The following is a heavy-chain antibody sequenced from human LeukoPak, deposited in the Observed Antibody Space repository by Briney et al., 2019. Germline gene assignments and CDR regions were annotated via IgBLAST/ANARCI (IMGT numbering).Heavy chain of an antibody. CDR3: ARDRVGATDYFDY. Sequence: GGSLRLSCAASGFTFSSYAMHWVRQAPGKGLEWVAVISYDGSNKYYADSVKGRFTISRDNFKNTLYLQMNSLRAEDTAVYYCARDRVGATDYFDYWGQGTLVTVSS. CDR1: GFTFSSYA. J-gene: IGHJ4*02. V-gene: IGHV3-30*04. CDR2: ISYDGSNK. D-gene: IGHD1-26*01.